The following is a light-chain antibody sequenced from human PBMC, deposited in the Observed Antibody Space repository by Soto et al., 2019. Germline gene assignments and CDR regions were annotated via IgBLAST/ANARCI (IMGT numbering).Light chain of an antibody. J-gene: IGLJ3*02. Sequence: QSALTQPPSASGSPGQSVTISCTGTSSDVGGYNSVSWYQQHPGKAPILMIYDVSKRPSGVPDRFSGSKSGNTASLTVSGLQAEDEADYYCSSYGGSNNLVFGGGTKVTVL. CDR3: SSYGGSNNLV. V-gene: IGLV2-8*01. CDR2: DVS. CDR1: SSDVGGYNS.